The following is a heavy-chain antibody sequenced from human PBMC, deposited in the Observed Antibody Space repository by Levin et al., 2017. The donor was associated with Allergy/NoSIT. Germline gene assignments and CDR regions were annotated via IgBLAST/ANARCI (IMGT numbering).Heavy chain of an antibody. V-gene: IGHV4-34*01. CDR3: ARESANSSSPSFDN. D-gene: IGHD6-6*01. J-gene: IGHJ4*02. CDR2: IHHSGST. Sequence: GSLRLSCAVYGGSLSGHYWSWVRQPPGKGLEWIGEIHHSGSTNYKPSLKSRVTISLDTSKNQISLKMTSMGAADSAVYYCARESANSSSPSFDNWGQGTLVTVSS. CDR1: GGSLSGHY.